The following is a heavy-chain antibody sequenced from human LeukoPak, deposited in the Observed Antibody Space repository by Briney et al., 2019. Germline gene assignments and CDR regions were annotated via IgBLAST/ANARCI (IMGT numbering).Heavy chain of an antibody. Sequence: GGSLRLSCAVSGISLSNYGMSWVRQAPGKGLEWVAGISGSGGGTNYADSVKGRFTISRDNPKNTLYMQMNRLRAEDTAVYFCAKRGVVIRVILVGFHKEAYYFDSWGQGALVTVSS. CDR3: AKRGVVIRVILVGFHKEAYYFDS. D-gene: IGHD3-22*01. CDR1: GISLSNYG. J-gene: IGHJ4*02. CDR2: ISGSGGGT. V-gene: IGHV3-23*01.